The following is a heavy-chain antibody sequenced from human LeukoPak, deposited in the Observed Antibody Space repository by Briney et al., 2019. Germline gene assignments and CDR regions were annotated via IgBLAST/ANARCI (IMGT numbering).Heavy chain of an antibody. J-gene: IGHJ4*02. D-gene: IGHD3-10*01. Sequence: SETLSLTCAVSGGSISSSYWWSWVRQPPGKGLEWIGEIYHSGSTNYKPSLKSRVTISVDTSKNQFSLKLSSVTAADTAVYYCARGHRVYYYGSGQYYFDYWGQGTLVTVSS. CDR1: GGSISSSYW. V-gene: IGHV4-4*02. CDR3: ARGHRVYYYGSGQYYFDY. CDR2: IYHSGST.